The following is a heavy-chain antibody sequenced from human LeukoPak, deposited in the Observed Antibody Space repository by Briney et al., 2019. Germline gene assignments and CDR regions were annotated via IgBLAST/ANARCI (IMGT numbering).Heavy chain of an antibody. V-gene: IGHV3-30*02. CDR1: GFTFSSYG. J-gene: IGHJ4*02. D-gene: IGHD5-18*01. Sequence: SGGSLRLSRAASGFTFSSYGMHWVRQAPGKGLEWVAFTRYDGSNKYYADSVKGRFTISRDNSKNTLYLQMNSLRAEDTAVYYCAKEPVDTAMVTGFDYWGQGTLVTVSS. CDR3: AKEPVDTAMVTGFDY. CDR2: TRYDGSNK.